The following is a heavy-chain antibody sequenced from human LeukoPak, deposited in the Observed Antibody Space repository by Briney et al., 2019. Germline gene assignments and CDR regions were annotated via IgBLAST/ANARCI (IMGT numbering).Heavy chain of an antibody. V-gene: IGHV3-74*01. CDR1: GFTFSSYW. CDR3: ARGGVTTLLEH. Sequence: GGSLRLSCAASGFTFSSYWMHWVRQAPGKGLVWVSRINSDGSSTSYADSVKGRFTISRDNDKNTLYLQMHSLRAEDTAVYYCARGGVTTLLEHWGQGTLVTVSS. J-gene: IGHJ1*01. CDR2: INSDGSST. D-gene: IGHD4-17*01.